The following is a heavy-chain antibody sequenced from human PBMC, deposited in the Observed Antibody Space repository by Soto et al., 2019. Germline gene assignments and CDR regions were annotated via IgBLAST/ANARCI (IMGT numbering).Heavy chain of an antibody. D-gene: IGHD3-3*01. J-gene: IGHJ4*02. CDR1: GGSISSSSYY. V-gene: IGHV4-39*01. CDR3: ARHSHPAMTTIFGVVRT. Sequence: SETLSLTCTVSGGSISSSSYYWGWIRQPPGKGLEWIGSIYYSGSTYYNPSLKSRVTISVDTSKNQFSLKLSSVTAADTAVYYCARHSHPAMTTIFGVVRTWGQGTLVTVSS. CDR2: IYYSGST.